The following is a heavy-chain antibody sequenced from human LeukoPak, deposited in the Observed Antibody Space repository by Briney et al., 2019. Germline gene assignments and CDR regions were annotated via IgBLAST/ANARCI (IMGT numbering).Heavy chain of an antibody. Sequence: SETLTLTCTVSGYSISSGYYWGWIRQPPGKGLEWIGSIYHSGSTYYNPSLKSRVTISVDTSKNQFSLKLSSVTAADTAVYYCARDSRLGDKNWFDPWGQGTLVTVSP. CDR1: GYSISSGYY. CDR3: ARDSRLGDKNWFDP. J-gene: IGHJ5*02. CDR2: IYHSGST. D-gene: IGHD3-16*01. V-gene: IGHV4-38-2*02.